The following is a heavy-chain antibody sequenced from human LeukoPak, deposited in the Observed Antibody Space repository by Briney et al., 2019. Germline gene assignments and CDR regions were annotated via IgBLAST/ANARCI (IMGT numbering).Heavy chain of an antibody. CDR2: IYYSGST. V-gene: IGHV4-59*08. Sequence: PSETLSLTCTVSGGSISSYYWSWIRQPPGKGLEWIGYIYYSGSTNYNPSLKSRGTISVDTSKNQCSLKLSSVTAADTAVYYCARLGEYCSGGSCYARKNYFDYWGQGTLVTVSS. CDR3: ARLGEYCSGGSCYARKNYFDY. CDR1: GGSISSYY. J-gene: IGHJ4*02. D-gene: IGHD2-15*01.